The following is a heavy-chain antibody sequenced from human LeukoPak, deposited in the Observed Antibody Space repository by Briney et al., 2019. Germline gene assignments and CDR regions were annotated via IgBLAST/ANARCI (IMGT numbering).Heavy chain of an antibody. Sequence: GGSLRLSCAASGFAVSGDYMRWVRQATGKGLDWVSIIHRDDRTYYRDSAKGRFTISRDISKNTLYLQMNALRAEDTAVYFCATRIFWGQGTLVTVSS. CDR3: ATRIF. CDR2: IHRDDRT. J-gene: IGHJ4*02. V-gene: IGHV3-53*01. D-gene: IGHD3-3*02. CDR1: GFAVSGDY.